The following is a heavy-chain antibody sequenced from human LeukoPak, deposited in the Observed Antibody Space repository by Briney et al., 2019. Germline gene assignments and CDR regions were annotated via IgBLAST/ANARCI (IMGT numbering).Heavy chain of an antibody. D-gene: IGHD6-13*01. V-gene: IGHV3-23*01. CDR2: ITDTGGGT. J-gene: IGHJ4*02. CDR1: AFTFSTYA. CDR3: ARIISGSWKNLGY. Sequence: PGGSLRLSCAASAFTFSTYAMSWVRQAPGQGPDWVASITDTGGGTYYADSVKGRFTISRDNSKNTLYLQMNSLRAEDTAVYYCARIISGSWKNLGYWGQGTLVIVSS.